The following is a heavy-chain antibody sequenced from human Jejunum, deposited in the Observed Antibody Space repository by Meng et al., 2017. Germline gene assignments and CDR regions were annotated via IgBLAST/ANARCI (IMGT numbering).Heavy chain of an antibody. D-gene: IGHD5-18*01. CDR2: IKGDGSEK. V-gene: IGHV3-7*01. Sequence: GGSLRLSCAASRFTFGSYWMTWVRQAPGKGLEWVANIKGDGSEKNYVDSVKGRFTVSRDNAQNSLFLEMNSLGVEDTGVYFCTRGYGWTDYWGQGTLVTVSS. J-gene: IGHJ4*02. CDR1: RFTFGSYW. CDR3: TRGYGWTDY.